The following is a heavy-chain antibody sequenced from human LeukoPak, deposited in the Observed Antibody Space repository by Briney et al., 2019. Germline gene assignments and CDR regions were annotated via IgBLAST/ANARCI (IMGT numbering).Heavy chain of an antibody. Sequence: SETLSLTCSISGDSITTNSYWWGWIRQSPGKGLEWIGSIYSSGNIYYNPSLKTRATISPNTSKNQYSLRLTSVTAADTAIYYCARRGIWDLQIGNWFDPWGQGIPVIVSS. CDR3: ARRGIWDLQIGNWFDP. CDR2: IYSSGNI. D-gene: IGHD3-16*01. V-gene: IGHV4-39*01. CDR1: GDSITTNSYW. J-gene: IGHJ5*02.